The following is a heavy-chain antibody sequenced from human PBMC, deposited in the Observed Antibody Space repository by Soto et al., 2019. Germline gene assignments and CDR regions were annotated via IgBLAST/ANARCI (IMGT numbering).Heavy chain of an antibody. V-gene: IGHV4-59*08. D-gene: IGHD2-2*01. CDR2: IYYSGST. CDR1: GGSISSYY. Sequence: QVQLQESGPGLVKPSETLSLTCTVSGGSISSYYWSWIRQPPGKGLEWIGYIYYSGSTNYNPSLKSRVPISVDTSKNHFSLKLSSVTAADTAVYYCARHYCSSTSCFRFDPWGQGTLVTVSS. J-gene: IGHJ5*02. CDR3: ARHYCSSTSCFRFDP.